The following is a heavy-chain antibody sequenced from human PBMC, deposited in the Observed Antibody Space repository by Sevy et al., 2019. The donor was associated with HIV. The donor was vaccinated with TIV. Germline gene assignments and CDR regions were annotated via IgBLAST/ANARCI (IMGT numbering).Heavy chain of an antibody. CDR3: AKDHSSSWYGWYFDL. J-gene: IGHJ2*01. D-gene: IGHD6-13*01. Sequence: QLGGSLRLSCAASGFTFSSYGMHWVRQAPGKGLEWVAFIRYDGSNKYYADSVKGRFTISRDNSKNTLYLQMNSLGAEDTAVYYCAKDHSSSWYGWYFDLWGRCTLVTVSS. V-gene: IGHV3-30*02. CDR1: GFTFSSYG. CDR2: IRYDGSNK.